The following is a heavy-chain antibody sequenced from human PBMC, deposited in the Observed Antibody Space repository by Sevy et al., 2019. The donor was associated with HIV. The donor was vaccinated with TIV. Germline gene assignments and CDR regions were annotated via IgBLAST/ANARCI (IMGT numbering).Heavy chain of an antibody. CDR3: ARFSGLLRDF. Sequence: GGSLRLSCAASGFSVSDNDMNWVSQAPGKGLEWVSLMYNGGSILYADSVRGRFITSRDKSKNTLYLQMNSLRGEDTAVYYCARFSGLLRDFWGQGTLVTVSS. V-gene: IGHV3-66*01. D-gene: IGHD2-21*02. CDR2: MYNGGSI. CDR1: GFSVSDND. J-gene: IGHJ4*02.